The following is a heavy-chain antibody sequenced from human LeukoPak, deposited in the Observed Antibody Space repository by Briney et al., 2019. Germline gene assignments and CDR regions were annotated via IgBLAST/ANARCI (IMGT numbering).Heavy chain of an antibody. D-gene: IGHD3-10*01. V-gene: IGHV1-69*13. Sequence: SVKVSCKASGGTFSSYAISWVRQAPGQGLEWMGGIIPIFGTANYAQKFQGGVTITADESTSTAYMELSSLRSEDTAVYYCARDYYGSGSYYSYWGQGTLVTVSS. CDR3: ARDYYGSGSYYSY. J-gene: IGHJ4*02. CDR2: IIPIFGTA. CDR1: GGTFSSYA.